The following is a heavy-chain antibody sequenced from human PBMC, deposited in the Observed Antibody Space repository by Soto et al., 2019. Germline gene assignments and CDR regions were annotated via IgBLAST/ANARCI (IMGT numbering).Heavy chain of an antibody. Sequence: PGGSLRLSCAASGFTFSNYAMHWVRQAPGKGLEWVAVISYEGNNKYYADSVKGRFTISRDNSKNTLYLQMNSLRAEDTAVFYGARTRSPVGTPFDFWGQGTLVTVSS. CDR1: GFTFSNYA. CDR2: ISYEGNNK. V-gene: IGHV3-30-3*01. D-gene: IGHD1-26*01. J-gene: IGHJ4*02. CDR3: ARTRSPVGTPFDF.